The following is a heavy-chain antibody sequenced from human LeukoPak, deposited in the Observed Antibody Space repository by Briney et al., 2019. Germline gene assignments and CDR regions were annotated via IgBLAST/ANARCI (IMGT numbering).Heavy chain of an antibody. J-gene: IGHJ6*03. CDR3: ARQGAAGKYYYYYMDV. CDR1: GYSFTSFW. Sequence: GDSLKISCKASGYSFTSFWIGWVRQMPGKGLEWLGIIYPGDSDTRYSPSFQGQVTISADKSINTAYLQWSSLKASDTAIYYCARQGAAGKYYYYYMDVWGKGTTVTVSS. D-gene: IGHD6-13*01. CDR2: IYPGDSDT. V-gene: IGHV5-51*01.